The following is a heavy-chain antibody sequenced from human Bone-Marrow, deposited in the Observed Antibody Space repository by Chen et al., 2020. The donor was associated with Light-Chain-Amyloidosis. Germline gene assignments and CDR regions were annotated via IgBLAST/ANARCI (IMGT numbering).Heavy chain of an antibody. D-gene: IGHD5-12*01. CDR1: XXXXPNYW. CDR2: IYPDDSDA. Sequence: EVQLEQSGPEVKKPGESLKISCXXXXXXXPNYWIGWVRQMPGKGLEWMGVIYPDDSDARYSPSFEGQVTISADKSITTAYLQWRSLKASDTAMYYCARRRDGYNFDYWGQGTLVTVSS. V-gene: IGHV5-51*01. J-gene: IGHJ4*02. CDR3: ARRRDGYNFDY.